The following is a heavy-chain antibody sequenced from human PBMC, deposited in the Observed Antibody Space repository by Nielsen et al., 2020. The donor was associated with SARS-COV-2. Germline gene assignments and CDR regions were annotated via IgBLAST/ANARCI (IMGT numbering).Heavy chain of an antibody. CDR1: GFTFSSYW. J-gene: IGHJ2*01. V-gene: IGHV3-7*01. CDR3: ARHYGDYDWYFDL. D-gene: IGHD4-17*01. CDR2: IKQDGSEK. Sequence: GESLKISCAASGFTFSSYWMSWVRQAPGKGLEWVANIKQDGSEKYYVDSVKGRFTISRDNAKNSLYLQMKSLRAEDTAVYYCARHYGDYDWYFDLWGRGTLVTVSS.